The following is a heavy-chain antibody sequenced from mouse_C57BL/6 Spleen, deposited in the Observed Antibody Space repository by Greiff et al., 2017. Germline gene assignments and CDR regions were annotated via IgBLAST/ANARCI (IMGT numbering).Heavy chain of an antibody. D-gene: IGHD2-5*01. Sequence: EVQVVESGGGLVKPGGSLKLSCAASGFTFSSYAMPWVRQTPEKRLEWVANISGGGSYTYYPDNVKGRFTISSDNAKNNLYLQISHLKSEDTAMSYCVRVYSNYPAYWGQGTLVTVSA. CDR3: VRVYSNYPAY. CDR2: ISGGGSYT. CDR1: GFTFSSYA. J-gene: IGHJ3*01. V-gene: IGHV5-4*01.